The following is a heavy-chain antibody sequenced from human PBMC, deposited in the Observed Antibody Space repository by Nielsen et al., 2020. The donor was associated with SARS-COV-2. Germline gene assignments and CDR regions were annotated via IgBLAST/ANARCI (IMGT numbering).Heavy chain of an antibody. CDR1: GGSISSSSYY. Sequence: SETLSLTCTVSGGSISSSSYYWGWIRQPPGKGLEWIGSIYYSGSTYYTPSLKSRVTISVDTSKNQFSLKLSSVTAADTAVYYCARLRMAYYMDVWGKGTTVTVSS. J-gene: IGHJ6*03. CDR2: IYYSGST. V-gene: IGHV4-39*01. D-gene: IGHD5-24*01. CDR3: ARLRMAYYMDV.